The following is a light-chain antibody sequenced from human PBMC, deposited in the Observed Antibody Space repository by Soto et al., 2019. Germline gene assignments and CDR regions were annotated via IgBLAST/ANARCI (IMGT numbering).Light chain of an antibody. CDR1: QDISNY. CDR3: QQFDNFHRAIT. V-gene: IGKV1-33*01. J-gene: IGKJ5*01. Sequence: DIQMTQSPSSLSASVGDRVTITCQASQDISNYLNWYQQKPGKAPKLLIYGASNLESGVPSRFSGSGSGTDFTFSISSLQPEDIATYYCQQFDNFHRAITFGQGTRLELK. CDR2: GAS.